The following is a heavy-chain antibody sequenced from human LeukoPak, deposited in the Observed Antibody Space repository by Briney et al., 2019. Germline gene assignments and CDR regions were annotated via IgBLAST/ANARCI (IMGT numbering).Heavy chain of an antibody. CDR3: ARWRGIAAAVDY. CDR1: GGSTSSDY. J-gene: IGHJ4*02. CDR2: VYNSGDT. V-gene: IGHV4-59*12. D-gene: IGHD6-13*01. Sequence: SETLSLTCTVSGGSTSSDYWSWIRQSPGKGLEWVGYVYNSGDTGKNPSLKSRVTILLDTSKNQCSLKLTSVTAADTAVYYCARWRGIAAAVDYWGQGTLVTVSS.